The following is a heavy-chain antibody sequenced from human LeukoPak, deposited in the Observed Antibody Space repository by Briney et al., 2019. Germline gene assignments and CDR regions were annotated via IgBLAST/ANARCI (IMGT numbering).Heavy chain of an antibody. Sequence: PSETLSLTCTVSGYSISSGYYWGWIRQPPGKGLEWIGNIYHNGSTDYNPSLKSRVTISVDTSKNQFSLKLSSVTAADTAVYYCATAADVITFDYWGQGTLVTVSS. J-gene: IGHJ4*02. D-gene: IGHD1-14*01. CDR1: GYSISSGYY. CDR3: ATAADVITFDY. CDR2: IYHNGST. V-gene: IGHV4-38-2*02.